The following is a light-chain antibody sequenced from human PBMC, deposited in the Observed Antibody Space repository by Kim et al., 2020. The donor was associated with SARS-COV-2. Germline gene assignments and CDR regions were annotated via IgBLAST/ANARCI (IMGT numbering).Light chain of an antibody. Sequence: EIVMTQSPATLSVSPGERATLSCRASQSVSSNLAWYQQKPGQAPRLLIYGASTRATGIPARFSGSGSGTEFTLTISSLQSEDFAVYYCKQYNTWPDTFAKGHKREI. J-gene: IGKJ2*01. CDR1: QSVSSN. CDR3: KQYNTWPDT. CDR2: GAS. V-gene: IGKV3-15*01.